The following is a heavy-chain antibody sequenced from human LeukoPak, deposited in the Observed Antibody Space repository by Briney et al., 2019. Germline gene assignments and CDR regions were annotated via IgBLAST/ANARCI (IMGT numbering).Heavy chain of an antibody. CDR2: INSDGSSR. J-gene: IGHJ4*02. Sequence: GGSLRLSCAASGFTFSNYWMSWVRQAPGKGLVWVSRINSDGSSRHYADSVKGRFTISRDNAKNTLHLQMTSLRAEDTAVYYCARGGPDSSDYSSLFDYLGRGILVSVSS. CDR3: ARGGPDSSDYSSLFDY. D-gene: IGHD3-22*01. V-gene: IGHV3-74*01. CDR1: GFTFSNYW.